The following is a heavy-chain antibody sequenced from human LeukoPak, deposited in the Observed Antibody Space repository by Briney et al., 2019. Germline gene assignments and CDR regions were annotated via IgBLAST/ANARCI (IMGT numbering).Heavy chain of an antibody. CDR2: IRYDGNEN. V-gene: IGHV3-30*02. D-gene: IGHD6-19*01. Sequence: GGTLRLSCAASGFTFSTFGMHWVRQPPGKGLEWVAFIRYDGNENYYGDSVKGRFTISRDNSKNTLYLQMNSLRDEDTAVYYCAKDVVGQQWVENYWGQGTLVTVSS. CDR3: AKDVVGQQWVENY. J-gene: IGHJ4*02. CDR1: GFTFSTFG.